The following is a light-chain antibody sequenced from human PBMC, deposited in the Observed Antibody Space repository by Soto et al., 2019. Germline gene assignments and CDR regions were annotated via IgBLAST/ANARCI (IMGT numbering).Light chain of an antibody. CDR3: SSYTSGSPPYV. CDR1: SSDVGGYNF. J-gene: IGLJ1*01. Sequence: QSALTQPASVSGSPGQSITISCTGTSSDVGGYNFVSWYQHHPGKAPKLVIYDVSNRPSGVSNRFSGSKSGNTASLTISGLQAEDEADYYCSSYTSGSPPYVFGTGTKVTVL. CDR2: DVS. V-gene: IGLV2-14*03.